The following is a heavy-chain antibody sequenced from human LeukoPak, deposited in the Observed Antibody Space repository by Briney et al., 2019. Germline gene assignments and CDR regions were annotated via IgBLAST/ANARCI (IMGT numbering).Heavy chain of an antibody. CDR2: ISYDGSNK. CDR3: ARLPDMRRDGYNNFDY. CDR1: GFTFSSYG. D-gene: IGHD5-24*01. Sequence: GGSLRLSCAASGFTFSSYGMHWVRQAPGKGLEWVAVISYDGSNKYYADSVKGRFTISRDNSKNTLYLQMNSLRVEDTAVYYCARLPDMRRDGYNNFDYWGQGTLVTVSS. J-gene: IGHJ4*02. V-gene: IGHV3-30*03.